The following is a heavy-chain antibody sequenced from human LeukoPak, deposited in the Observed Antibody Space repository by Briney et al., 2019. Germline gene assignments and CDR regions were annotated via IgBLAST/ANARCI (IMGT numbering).Heavy chain of an antibody. CDR3: ARDRHYDFWSGYPYYYYMDV. CDR2: IYTSGRT. CDR1: GGSISSYY. Sequence: SETLSLTCTVSGGSISSYYWSWIRQPAGKGLEWIGRIYTSGRTNYNPSLKSRVTISVDTSKNQFSLKLSSVTAADTAVYYCARDRHYDFWSGYPYYYYMDVWGKGTTVTVSS. J-gene: IGHJ6*03. D-gene: IGHD3-3*01. V-gene: IGHV4-4*07.